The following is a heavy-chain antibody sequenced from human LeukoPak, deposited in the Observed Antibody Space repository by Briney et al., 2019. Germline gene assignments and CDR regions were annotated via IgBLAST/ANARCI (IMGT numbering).Heavy chain of an antibody. V-gene: IGHV4-38-2*02. J-gene: IGHJ4*02. D-gene: IGHD1-26*01. CDR3: ARVGAHDFDY. Sequence: ASETLSLTCTVSGYSISSGYYWGWIRQPPGKGLEWIGSIYHSGSTYYNPSLKSRVTISVDTSKNQFSLKLSSVTAADTAVYYCARVGAHDFDYRGQGTLVTVSS. CDR1: GYSISSGYY. CDR2: IYHSGST.